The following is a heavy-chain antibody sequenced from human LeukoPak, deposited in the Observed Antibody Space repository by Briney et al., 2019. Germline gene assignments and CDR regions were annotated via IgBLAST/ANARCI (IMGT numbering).Heavy chain of an antibody. D-gene: IGHD3-10*01. V-gene: IGHV3-21*04. CDR2: ISSSSSYI. Sequence: GGSLRLSCAASGFTFSGSAMHWVRQAPGKGLEWVSSISSSSSYIYYADSVKGRFTISRDNAKNSLHLQMNSLRVEDTAVYYCARDSSMLRGPLVIYYFDFWGQGTLVTVSS. CDR3: ARDSSMLRGPLVIYYFDF. CDR1: GFTFSGSA. J-gene: IGHJ4*02.